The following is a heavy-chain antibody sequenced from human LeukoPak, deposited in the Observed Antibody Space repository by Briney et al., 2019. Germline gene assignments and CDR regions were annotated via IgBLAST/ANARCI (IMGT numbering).Heavy chain of an antibody. V-gene: IGHV3-30*02. D-gene: IGHD2-15*01. Sequence: PGRSLRLSCAASGFTFNNYGMHWVRQAPGKGLEWVAFIRYAGIKKYYADSVKGRFTISKDNSKNTLYLQLNSLRPEDTAVYYCAKDGGILFPTYSFDSWGQGTLVTVSS. J-gene: IGHJ4*02. CDR3: AKDGGILFPTYSFDS. CDR2: IRYAGIKK. CDR1: GFTFNNYG.